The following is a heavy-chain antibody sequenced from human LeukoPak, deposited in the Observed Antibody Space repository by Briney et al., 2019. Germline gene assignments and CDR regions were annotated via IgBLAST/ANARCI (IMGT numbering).Heavy chain of an antibody. CDR2: IYYTGST. CDR3: ATIAGSSSY. J-gene: IGHJ4*02. Sequence: PSETLSLTCTVSGXSFSAYYWTWFRQPPGKELEWIGYIYYTGSTNCNPSLKSRVTISVDTSNYQFSLKLSSVTAADTAVYYCATIAGSSSYWGQGTLVTVSS. D-gene: IGHD6-6*01. CDR1: GXSFSAYY. V-gene: IGHV4-59*08.